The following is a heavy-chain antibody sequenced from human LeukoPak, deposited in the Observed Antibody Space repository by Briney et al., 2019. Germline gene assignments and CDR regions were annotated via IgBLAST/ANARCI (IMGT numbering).Heavy chain of an antibody. V-gene: IGHV1-69*02. CDR1: GGIFSSYS. CDR2: IIPILGIA. D-gene: IGHD2-2*01. J-gene: IGHJ3*02. Sequence: SVKVSCKASGGIFSSYSISWVRQAPGQGLEWMGRIIPILGIANYAQKFQGRVTITADKSTSTAYMELSSLRSGDTAVYYCAATYCSTTSCYDYDAFDIWGQGTMVTVSS. CDR3: AATYCSTTSCYDYDAFDI.